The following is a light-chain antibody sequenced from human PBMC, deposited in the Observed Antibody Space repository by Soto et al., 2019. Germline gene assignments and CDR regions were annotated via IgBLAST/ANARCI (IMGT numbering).Light chain of an antibody. V-gene: IGKV3D-15*01. Sequence: EIVMTQSPATLSVSPGERATLSCRASQSVSSNLAWYQQKPGQAPRLLIYGASTRATGIPARFSGSGSGTDFTPTIISLQSEDVAVYYCQQYNSWPPWTFGQGTKVEIK. J-gene: IGKJ1*01. CDR1: QSVSSN. CDR3: QQYNSWPPWT. CDR2: GAS.